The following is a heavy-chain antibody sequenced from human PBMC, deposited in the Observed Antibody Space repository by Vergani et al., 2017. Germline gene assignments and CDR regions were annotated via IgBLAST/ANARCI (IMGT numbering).Heavy chain of an antibody. CDR3: VRHPRRPWNFDL. CDR1: GFSLSRFW. Sequence: VHLVESGGGVVQPGRSLRLSCTASGFSLSRFWMSWVRQAPEKGLEWVAHISPDGSATSYVDSVKGRFTISRDNTKNSLSLQMSGLRVEDTAVYYCVRHPRRPWNFDLWRRGTLITVSS. CDR2: ISPDGSAT. V-gene: IGHV3-7*01. J-gene: IGHJ2*01.